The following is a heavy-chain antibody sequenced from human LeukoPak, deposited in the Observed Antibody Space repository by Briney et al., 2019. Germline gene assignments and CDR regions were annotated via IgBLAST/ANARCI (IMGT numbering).Heavy chain of an antibody. Sequence: VASVKVSCKASGYTFTSYGISWVRQAPGQGLEWMGWISAYNGNTNYAQKLQGRVTMTTDTSTSTAYMELRSLRSDDTAVYYCARVEYGTNSSGWYIGFYVAYFDYWGQGTLVTVSS. V-gene: IGHV1-18*01. CDR3: ARVEYGTNSSGWYIGFYVAYFDY. D-gene: IGHD6-19*01. CDR1: GYTFTSYG. J-gene: IGHJ4*02. CDR2: ISAYNGNT.